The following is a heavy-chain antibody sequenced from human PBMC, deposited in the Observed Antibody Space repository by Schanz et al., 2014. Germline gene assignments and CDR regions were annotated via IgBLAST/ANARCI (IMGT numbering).Heavy chain of an antibody. J-gene: IGHJ5*02. V-gene: IGHV4-4*02. CDR1: GVSISSSDW. CDR3: ARGHHPHGITVAARGFDP. CDR2: IYHSGST. Sequence: QVQLQESGPGLVKPSGTLSLTCAVSGVSISSSDWWSWVRQPPGKGLEWIGEIYHSGSTNYNPSLKSRVTISVDKPKKQFSLKVTSMTAADTAVYYCARGHHPHGITVAARGFDPWGQGTLVTVSS. D-gene: IGHD6-19*01.